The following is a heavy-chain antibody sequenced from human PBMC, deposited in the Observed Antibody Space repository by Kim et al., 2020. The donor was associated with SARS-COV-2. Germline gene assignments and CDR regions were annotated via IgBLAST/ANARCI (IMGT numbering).Heavy chain of an antibody. J-gene: IGHJ2*01. V-gene: IGHV3-23*01. Sequence: SVKGRFTISRDNSKNTLYLQMNSLRAEDTAVYHCAKDHYFDWLLWRYFDLWGRGTLVTVSS. D-gene: IGHD3-9*01. CDR3: AKDHYFDWLLWRYFDL.